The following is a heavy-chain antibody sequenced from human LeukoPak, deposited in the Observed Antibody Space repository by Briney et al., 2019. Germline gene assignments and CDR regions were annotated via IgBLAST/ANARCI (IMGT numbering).Heavy chain of an antibody. V-gene: IGHV4-61*02. J-gene: IGHJ6*03. CDR3: ARESPGFYYYIDV. Sequence: SQTLSLTCTVSGDSISSDSYYWSWIRQPAGKGLEWIGRIYMSGSTNYNSSLKSRATISIATSQNQFSLKLTSVTDADTALYYCARESPGFYYYIDVWGRGATVTVSS. CDR1: GDSISSDSYY. CDR2: IYMSGST.